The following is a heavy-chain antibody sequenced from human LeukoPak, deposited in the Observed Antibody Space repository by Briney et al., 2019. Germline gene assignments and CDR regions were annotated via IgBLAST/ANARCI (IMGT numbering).Heavy chain of an antibody. D-gene: IGHD2-2*02. V-gene: IGHV4-59*01. J-gene: IGHJ3*02. CDR1: GGSFSGYY. CDR2: IYYSGST. CDR3: ARRATIQAFDI. Sequence: SETLSLTCAVYGGSFSGYYWSWIRQPPGKGLEWIGYIYYSGSTNYNPSLKSRVTISVDTSKNQFSLKLSSVTAADTAVYYCARRATIQAFDIWGQGTMVTVSS.